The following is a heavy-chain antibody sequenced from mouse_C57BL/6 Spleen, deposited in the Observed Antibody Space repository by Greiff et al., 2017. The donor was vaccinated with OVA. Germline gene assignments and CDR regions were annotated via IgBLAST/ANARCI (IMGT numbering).Heavy chain of an antibody. CDR2: ISSGGSYT. Sequence: EVKLMESGGDLVKPGGSLKLSCAASGFTFSSYGMSWVRQTPDKRLEWVATISSGGSYTYYPDSVKGRVTISRDNAKNTLYLQMSSLKSEDTAMYYCARRYDYDWFAYWGQGTLVTVSA. J-gene: IGHJ3*01. V-gene: IGHV5-6*02. CDR3: ARRYDYDWFAY. D-gene: IGHD2-4*01. CDR1: GFTFSSYG.